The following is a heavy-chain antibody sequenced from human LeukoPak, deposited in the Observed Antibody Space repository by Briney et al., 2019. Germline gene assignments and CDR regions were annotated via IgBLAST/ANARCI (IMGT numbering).Heavy chain of an antibody. CDR1: GFAFSGYA. CDR2: ISTSSSYI. V-gene: IGHV3-21*01. CDR3: ARGADGVSSISRGWFDP. Sequence: GGSLRLSCAASGFAFSGYAMNWVRQAPGKGLEWVSSISTSSSYIYYADSVKGRFTISRDNARNSLYLQMNTLRAEDTAVYSCARGADGVSSISRGWFDPWGQGTLVTVSS. J-gene: IGHJ5*02. D-gene: IGHD2-8*01.